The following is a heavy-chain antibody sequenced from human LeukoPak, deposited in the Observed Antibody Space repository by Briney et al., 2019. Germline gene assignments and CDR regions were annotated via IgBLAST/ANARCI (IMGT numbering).Heavy chain of an antibody. J-gene: IGHJ6*02. CDR2: MNPNSGNT. D-gene: IGHD3-10*01. CDR3: AGGPGSGSYYNEYYYGMDV. CDR1: GYTFTSYD. V-gene: IGHV1-8*01. Sequence: ASVKVSCKASGYTFTSYDINWVRQATGQRLEWMGWMNPNSGNTGYAQKFQGRVTMTRNTSISTAYMELSSLRSEDTAVYYCAGGPGSGSYYNEYYYGMDVWGQGTTVTVSS.